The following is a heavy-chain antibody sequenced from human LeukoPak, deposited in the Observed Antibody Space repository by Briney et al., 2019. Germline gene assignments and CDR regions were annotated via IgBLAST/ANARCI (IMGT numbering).Heavy chain of an antibody. CDR3: ARQGARYCSSTSCYTFDY. CDR2: IYYSGST. V-gene: IGHV4-39*01. D-gene: IGHD2-2*02. J-gene: IGHJ4*02. CDR1: GGSISSSSYY. Sequence: SETLSLTCTVSGGSISSSSYYWGWIRQPPGKGLEWIGSIYYSGSTYYNPSLKSRVTISVDTSKNQFSLKLGSVTAADTAVYYCARQGARYCSSTSCYTFDYWGQGTLVTVSS.